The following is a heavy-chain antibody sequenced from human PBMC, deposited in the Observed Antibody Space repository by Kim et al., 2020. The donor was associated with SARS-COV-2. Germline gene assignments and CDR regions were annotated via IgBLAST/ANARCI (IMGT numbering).Heavy chain of an antibody. J-gene: IGHJ3*02. D-gene: IGHD3-10*01. CDR3: ARRVSKYYGSGSYCGAFDI. CDR1: GGSFSGYY. V-gene: IGHV4-34*01. Sequence: SETLSLTCAVYGGSFSGYYWSWIRQPPGKGLEWIGEINHSGSTNYNPSLKSRVTISVDTSKNQFSLKLSSVTAADTAVYYCARRVSKYYGSGSYCGAFDIWGQGTMVTVSS. CDR2: INHSGST.